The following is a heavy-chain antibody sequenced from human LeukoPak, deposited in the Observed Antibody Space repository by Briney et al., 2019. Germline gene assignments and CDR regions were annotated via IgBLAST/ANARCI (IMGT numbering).Heavy chain of an antibody. CDR3: ARVYSSSWYPYYYYYYMDV. Sequence: SETLSLTCTVSGGSISSYYWSWIRQPPGKGLEWIGYIYYSGSTNYNPSLKSRVTISVDTSKNQFSLELSSVTAADTAVYYCARVYSSSWYPYYYYYYMDVWGKGTTVTISS. CDR2: IYYSGST. V-gene: IGHV4-59*01. J-gene: IGHJ6*03. D-gene: IGHD6-13*01. CDR1: GGSISSYY.